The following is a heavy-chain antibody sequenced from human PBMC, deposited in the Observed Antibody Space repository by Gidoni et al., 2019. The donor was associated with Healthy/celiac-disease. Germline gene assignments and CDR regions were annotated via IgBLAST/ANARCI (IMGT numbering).Heavy chain of an antibody. CDR1: GFTFSSYS. CDR3: ARAFWRDGYNAISHYYYGMDV. V-gene: IGHV3-21*01. CDR2: ISSSSSYI. D-gene: IGHD3-3*01. Sequence: EVQLVESGGGLVKPGGSLRLSCAASGFTFSSYSMNWVRQAPGKGLGWVSSISSSSSYIYYADSVKGRFTISRDNAKNSLYLQMNSLRAEDTAVYYCARAFWRDGYNAISHYYYGMDVWGQGTTVTVSS. J-gene: IGHJ6*02.